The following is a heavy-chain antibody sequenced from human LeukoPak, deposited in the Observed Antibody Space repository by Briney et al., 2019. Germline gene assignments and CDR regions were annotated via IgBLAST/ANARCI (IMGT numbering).Heavy chain of an antibody. D-gene: IGHD2-2*02. CDR3: AKEARYCSSTSCYNDAFDI. CDR1: GFTFSCYA. J-gene: IGHJ3*02. V-gene: IGHV3-23*01. Sequence: GGSLRLSCAASGFTFSCYAMSWVRQAPGKGLEWVSAISGSGGSTYYADSVKGRFTISRDNSKNTLYLQMNSLRAEDTAVYYCAKEARYCSSTSCYNDAFDIWGQGTMVTVSS. CDR2: ISGSGGST.